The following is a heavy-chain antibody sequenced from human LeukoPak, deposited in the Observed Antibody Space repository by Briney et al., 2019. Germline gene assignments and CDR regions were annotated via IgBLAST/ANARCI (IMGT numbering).Heavy chain of an antibody. CDR2: IIPIFGTA. D-gene: IGHD4-23*01. V-gene: IGHV1-69*05. Sequence: SVKVSCKASGGTFSSYAISWVRQAPGQGLEWMGGIIPIFGTANYAQKFQGRVTITTDESTSTAYMELSSLRFEDTAVYYCARGGHYGGNAGVDYWGQGTLVTVSS. J-gene: IGHJ4*02. CDR3: ARGGHYGGNAGVDY. CDR1: GGTFSSYA.